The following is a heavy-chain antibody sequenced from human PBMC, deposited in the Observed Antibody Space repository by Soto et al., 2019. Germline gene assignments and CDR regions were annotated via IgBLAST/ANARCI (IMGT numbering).Heavy chain of an antibody. D-gene: IGHD1-20*01. CDR1: GFSFTYA. Sequence: GGSLRLSCAASGFSFTYAMSWVRQAPGKGLEWVSAITGSGDITYYADSVKGRFTISRDNSKNTLYLQMNSLRAEDTAVYYCAEGGGNYNWNWFDPWGQGTLVTVSS. J-gene: IGHJ5*02. CDR2: ITGSGDIT. V-gene: IGHV3-23*01. CDR3: AEGGGNYNWNWFDP.